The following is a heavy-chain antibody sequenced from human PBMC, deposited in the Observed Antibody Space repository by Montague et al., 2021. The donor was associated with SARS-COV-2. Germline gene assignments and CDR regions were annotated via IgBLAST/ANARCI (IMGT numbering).Heavy chain of an antibody. CDR3: AKDREMDYSADY. V-gene: IGHV3-23*01. Sequence: SLRFSCAASGFIFRHYAMSWVRQAPGKGLEWVSGISTSGDYTYYADSLKGRFTISRDNSRNTLYLQMNSLRAEDTAIYYCAKDREMDYSADYWGQGTLVTVSS. CDR2: ISTSGDYT. J-gene: IGHJ4*02. D-gene: IGHD5-24*01. CDR1: GFIFRHYA.